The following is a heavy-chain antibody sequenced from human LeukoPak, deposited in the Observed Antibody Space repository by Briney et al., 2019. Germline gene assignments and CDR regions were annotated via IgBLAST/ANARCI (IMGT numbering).Heavy chain of an antibody. CDR3: AKVTEQPAFFFDY. D-gene: IGHD6-13*01. Sequence: PGGSLRLSCAASGFTFSSYGMHWVRQAPGKGLEWVAVIWYDGSNKYYADSVKGRFTISRDNSKNTLYLQMNSLRAEDTAVYYCAKVTEQPAFFFDYWGQGTLVTVSS. CDR1: GFTFSSYG. CDR2: IWYDGSNK. J-gene: IGHJ4*02. V-gene: IGHV3-30*02.